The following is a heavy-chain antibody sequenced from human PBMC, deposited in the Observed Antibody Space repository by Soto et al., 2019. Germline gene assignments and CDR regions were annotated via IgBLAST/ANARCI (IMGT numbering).Heavy chain of an antibody. V-gene: IGHV1-18*01. D-gene: IGHD6-19*01. CDR3: ARDSAVADPLDYAFDI. CDR2: ISAYNGNT. CDR1: GYTFTSYG. Sequence: GASVKVSCKASGYTFTSYGISWVRQAPGQGLEWMGWISAYNGNTNYAQKLQGRVTMTTDTSTSTAYMELRSLRSDDTAVYYCARDSAVADPLDYAFDIWGQGTMVTVSS. J-gene: IGHJ3*02.